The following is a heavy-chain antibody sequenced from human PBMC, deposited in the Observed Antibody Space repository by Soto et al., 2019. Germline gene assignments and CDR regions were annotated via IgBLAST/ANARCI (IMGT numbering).Heavy chain of an antibody. Sequence: QVQLQESGPGLVKPSGTLSLTCAVSGDSIISDKWWSWVRQAPGKGLEWIGEIHHSGHSNYNPSLKSRVIISVDRSKNQFSLILSSVTDADTAVYFCARGERQQQRDFWGQGTLVTVSS. J-gene: IGHJ4*02. V-gene: IGHV4-4*02. CDR1: GDSIISDKW. D-gene: IGHD6-25*01. CDR2: IHHSGHS. CDR3: ARGERQQQRDF.